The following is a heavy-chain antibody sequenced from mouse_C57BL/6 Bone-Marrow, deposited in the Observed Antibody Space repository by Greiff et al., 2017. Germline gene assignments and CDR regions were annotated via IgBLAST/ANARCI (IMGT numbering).Heavy chain of an antibody. J-gene: IGHJ4*01. CDR2: IYPGGGYT. CDR1: GYTFTNYW. Sequence: VQLQQSGAELVRPGTSVKMSCKASGYTFTNYWIGWAKQRPGHGLEWIGDIYPGGGYTNYNEKFKGKATLTAYKSSSTAYMQISRLKSEDSSIYNCARRGGYSNYAMDYWGQGTSVTVSS. V-gene: IGHV1-63*01. CDR3: ARRGGYSNYAMDY. D-gene: IGHD2-5*01.